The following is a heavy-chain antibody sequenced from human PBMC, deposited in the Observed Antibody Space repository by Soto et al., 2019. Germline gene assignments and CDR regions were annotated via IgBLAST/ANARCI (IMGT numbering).Heavy chain of an antibody. D-gene: IGHD3-22*01. V-gene: IGHV5-10-1*01. J-gene: IGHJ4*02. CDR2: IDPSDSYT. CDR3: ARYYDSSGSYFDY. CDR1: GYSFTSYW. Sequence: PGESLKISCRGSGYSFTSYWISWVRQMPGKGLEWMGRIDPSDSYTNYSPSFQGHVTISADKSISTAYLQWSSLKASDTAMYYCARYYDSSGSYFDYWGQGTLVTVSS.